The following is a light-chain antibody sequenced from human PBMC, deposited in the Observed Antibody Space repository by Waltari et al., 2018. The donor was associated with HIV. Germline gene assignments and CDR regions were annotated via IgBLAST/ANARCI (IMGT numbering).Light chain of an antibody. Sequence: QSALTQPPSASGSPGQSLTISCTGTIGDVGGYDYVSWYQQHPGKAPKLLMYEVSQRPSGFPDRFSGSKSGNTASLTVSGLQAEDEADYHCMSYTGHNRWVFGGGTKLTVL. J-gene: IGLJ3*02. CDR3: MSYTGHNRWV. CDR2: EVS. CDR1: IGDVGGYDY. V-gene: IGLV2-8*01.